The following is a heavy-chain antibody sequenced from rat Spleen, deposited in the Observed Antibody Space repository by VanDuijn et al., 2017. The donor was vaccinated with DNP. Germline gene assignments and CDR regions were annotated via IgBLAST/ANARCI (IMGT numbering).Heavy chain of an antibody. Sequence: EVQLVESGGGLVQPGRSLKLSCEASGFTFSDYSMAWVRQAPKKGLEWVAMIIYDGSGTYYGDSVKGRFTVSRDNAKSSLYLQMDSLRSEDTATYYCARREQPDYWGQGVMVTVSS. J-gene: IGHJ2*01. CDR3: ARREQPDY. CDR1: GFTFSDYS. V-gene: IGHV5-7*01. CDR2: IIYDGSGT.